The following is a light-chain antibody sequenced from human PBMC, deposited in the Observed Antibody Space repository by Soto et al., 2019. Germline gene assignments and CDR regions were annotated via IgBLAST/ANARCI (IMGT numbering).Light chain of an antibody. CDR3: QQFSSYPLT. V-gene: IGKV3-20*01. Sequence: EMVLTQSPGTLSLSPGERATLSCRASQSVSSTFLAWYQQKPGQAPRLLIYGAYNRATGTPDRVSGSGSGTDFTLTISRLEPEDFAVYYCQQFSSYPLTFGGGTKVEIK. J-gene: IGKJ4*01. CDR1: QSVSSTF. CDR2: GAY.